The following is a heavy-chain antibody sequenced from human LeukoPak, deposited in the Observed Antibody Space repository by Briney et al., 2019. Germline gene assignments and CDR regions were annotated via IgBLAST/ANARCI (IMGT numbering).Heavy chain of an antibody. V-gene: IGHV3-21*01. J-gene: IGHJ5*02. CDR2: ISSGSSYI. CDR3: ARDYYDSSGYYLGWFDP. Sequence: GGSLRLSCAASGFTFSSYSMNWVRQAPGKGLEWVSSISSGSSYIYYADPVKGRFTISRDNAKNSLYLQMNSLRAEDTAVYYCARDYYDSSGYYLGWFDPWGQGTLVTVSS. CDR1: GFTFSSYS. D-gene: IGHD3-22*01.